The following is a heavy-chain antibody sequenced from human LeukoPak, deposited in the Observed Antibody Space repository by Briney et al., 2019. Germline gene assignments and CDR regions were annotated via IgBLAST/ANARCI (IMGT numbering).Heavy chain of an antibody. D-gene: IGHD5-18*01. CDR1: GGSISSYY. J-gene: IGHJ4*02. CDR2: INHSGST. V-gene: IGHV4-34*01. Sequence: SETLSLTCTVSGGSISSYYWSWIRQPPGKGLEWIGEINHSGSTFYSSSLKSRVSISVDTSKNQFSLRLTSVTAADTAVYYCAREATATGLDYWGRGILVTVSS. CDR3: AREATATGLDY.